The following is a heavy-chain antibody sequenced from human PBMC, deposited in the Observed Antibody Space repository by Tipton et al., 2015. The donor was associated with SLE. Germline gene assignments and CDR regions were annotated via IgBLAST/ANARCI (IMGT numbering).Heavy chain of an antibody. CDR3: ARFYYDSNGYYDY. CDR2: ISYDGSNK. CDR1: GFTFSSYA. J-gene: IGHJ4*02. D-gene: IGHD3-22*01. V-gene: IGHV3-30*04. Sequence: SLRLSCAASGFTFSSYAMHWVRQAPGKGLEWVAVISYDGSNKYYADSVKGRFTISRDNSKNTLYLQMNSLRAEDTAVYYCARFYYDSNGYYDYWGQGTLVTVSS.